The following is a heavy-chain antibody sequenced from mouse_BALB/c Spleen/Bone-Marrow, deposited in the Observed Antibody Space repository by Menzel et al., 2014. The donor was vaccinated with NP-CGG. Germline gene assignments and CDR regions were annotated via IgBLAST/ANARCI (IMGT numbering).Heavy chain of an antibody. V-gene: IGHV1-12*01. Sequence: QVQLQQSGAELVKPGASVKMSCKASGYTFTSYNMHWVKQTPGQVMEWTGAIYPGNGDTSYNQKFKGKATLTADKSSNTAYMQLSSLTSEDSAVYYCARSGSSGYYAMDYWGQGTSVTVSS. J-gene: IGHJ4*01. D-gene: IGHD3-1*01. CDR3: ARSGSSGYYAMDY. CDR2: IYPGNGDT. CDR1: GYTFTSYN.